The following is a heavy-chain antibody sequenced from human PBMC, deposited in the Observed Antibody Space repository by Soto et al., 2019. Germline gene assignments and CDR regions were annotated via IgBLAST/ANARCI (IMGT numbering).Heavy chain of an antibody. CDR1: GGSISSYY. CDR2: IYYSGST. Sequence: PSETLSLTCTVSGGSISSYYWSWIRQPPGKGLEWIGYIYYSGSTNYNPSLKSRVTISVDTSKNQFSLKLSSVTAADTAVYYCARVSPLTYYYDSSGYYHVYFDYWGQGTLVTVSS. D-gene: IGHD3-22*01. J-gene: IGHJ4*02. CDR3: ARVSPLTYYYDSSGYYHVYFDY. V-gene: IGHV4-59*01.